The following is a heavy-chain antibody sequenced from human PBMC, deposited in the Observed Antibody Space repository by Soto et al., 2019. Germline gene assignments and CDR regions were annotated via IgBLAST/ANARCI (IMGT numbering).Heavy chain of an antibody. J-gene: IGHJ6*03. CDR2: MNPNSGNT. D-gene: IGHD3-10*01. CDR1: GYTFASYD. Sequence: ASVKVSCKASGYTFASYDINWVRHATGQGLEWMGWMNPNSGNTGYAQKFQGRVTMTRNTSISTAYMELSSLRSEDTAVYYCARVDRELLWFGELFRYYYYYYMDVWGKGTTVTVSS. V-gene: IGHV1-8*01. CDR3: ARVDRELLWFGELFRYYYYYYMDV.